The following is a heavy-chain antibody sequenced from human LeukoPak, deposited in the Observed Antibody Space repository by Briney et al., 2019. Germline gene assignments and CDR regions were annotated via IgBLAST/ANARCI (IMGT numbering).Heavy chain of an antibody. D-gene: IGHD3-9*01. Sequence: GGSLRLSCAASGFSFSNYWMHWVRQAPGKGLVWVSRINSDGTSTRYADSVKGRFTISRDNAKNTLYLQMTSLRGDDTAVYYCARAQRYFDWPDDYWGQGTLVTVSS. V-gene: IGHV3-74*01. CDR1: GFSFSNYW. J-gene: IGHJ4*02. CDR2: INSDGTST. CDR3: ARAQRYFDWPDDY.